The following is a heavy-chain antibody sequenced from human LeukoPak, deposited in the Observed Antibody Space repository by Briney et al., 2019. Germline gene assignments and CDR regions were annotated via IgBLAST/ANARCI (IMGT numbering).Heavy chain of an antibody. J-gene: IGHJ6*03. CDR3: ARVRYSIGFSYYYMDV. CDR1: GFTLSSYW. D-gene: IGHD6-19*01. Sequence: AGGSLRLSCAASGFTLSSYWMSWVRQAPGKGLEWVANIKQDGSEKYYVDSVKGRFTISRDNAKNSLYLQMNSLRTEDTAVYYCARVRYSIGFSYYYMDVWGKGTTVTVSS. CDR2: IKQDGSEK. V-gene: IGHV3-7*01.